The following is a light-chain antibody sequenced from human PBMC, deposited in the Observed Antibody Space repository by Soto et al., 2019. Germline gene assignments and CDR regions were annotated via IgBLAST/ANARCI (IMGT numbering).Light chain of an antibody. CDR3: QHSYSTPPT. CDR2: WAS. CDR1: QSVLYSSNNKNY. Sequence: DIVMTQSPDSLAVSLGERATINCKSSQSVLYSSNNKNYLAWYQQKPGQPPKLLISWASIRESGVPDRFSGSGSGTDFTLAISRLQAEDVAVYYCQHSYSTPPTFGQGTKVEI. V-gene: IGKV4-1*01. J-gene: IGKJ1*01.